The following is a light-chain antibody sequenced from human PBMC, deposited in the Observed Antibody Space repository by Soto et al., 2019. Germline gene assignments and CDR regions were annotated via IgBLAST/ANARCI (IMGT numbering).Light chain of an antibody. Sequence: EIVLTQSPATLSLSPGERATLSCRASQSVGGFLAWYQQKSGQAPRLLIYDTSKRATGIPARFSGSGSGTDVTLTNSSLDPEDFAIYHCQHRSNWPPMYTFGQGTKLEIK. J-gene: IGKJ2*01. CDR2: DTS. CDR3: QHRSNWPPMYT. V-gene: IGKV3-11*01. CDR1: QSVGGF.